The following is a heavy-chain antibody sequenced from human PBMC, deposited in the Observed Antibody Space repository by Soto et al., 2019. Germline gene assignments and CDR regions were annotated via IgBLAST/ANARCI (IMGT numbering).Heavy chain of an antibody. V-gene: IGHV1-18*04. D-gene: IGHD2-15*01. CDR3: ARVRAELGYCSGASCLPYYYGMDV. CDR1: GYTFTSYG. J-gene: IGHJ6*02. CDR2: IGAYNGNT. Sequence: QIQLVQSGAGVKKPGASVKVSCTASGYTFTSYGISWVRQAPGQGLEWMGWIGAYNGNTNYAQKVQGRVTMTTDTSTSTIYMDLRSLTSDDTAVYYCARVRAELGYCSGASCLPYYYGMDVWGQGTTVTVSS.